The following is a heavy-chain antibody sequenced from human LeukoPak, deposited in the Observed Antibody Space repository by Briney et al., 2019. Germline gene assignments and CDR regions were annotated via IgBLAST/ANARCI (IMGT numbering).Heavy chain of an antibody. V-gene: IGHV3-48*01. D-gene: IGHD3-22*01. CDR3: AKDTYDSSGYYAFDI. Sequence: GGSLRLSCAASGFTFSSYNMNWVRQAPGKGLEWVSYISISSGIIYYADSVKGRFTISRDNAKNSLYLQMNSLRAEDTALYYCAKDTYDSSGYYAFDIWGQGTMVTVSS. J-gene: IGHJ3*02. CDR1: GFTFSSYN. CDR2: ISISSGII.